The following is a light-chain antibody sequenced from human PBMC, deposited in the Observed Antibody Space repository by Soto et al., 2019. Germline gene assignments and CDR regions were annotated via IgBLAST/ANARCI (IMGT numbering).Light chain of an antibody. CDR1: QSVSSSY. V-gene: IGKV3-20*01. Sequence: EIVLTQSPGILSLSPGERATLSCRASQSVSSSYLAWYQQKPGQAPRLLIYGASNRATGNPDRFSASGSKTNFALTISRLEPEDFAVYYCQQYGSSPPYTFGQGTKLEIK. CDR2: GAS. CDR3: QQYGSSPPYT. J-gene: IGKJ2*01.